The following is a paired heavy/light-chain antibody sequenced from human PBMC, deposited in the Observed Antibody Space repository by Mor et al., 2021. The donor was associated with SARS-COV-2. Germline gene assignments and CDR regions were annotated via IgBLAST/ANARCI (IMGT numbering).Light chain of an antibody. J-gene: IGLJ3*02. V-gene: IGLV2-11*01. CDR2: NVN. CDR1: RSDVGDYNY. Sequence: QSALTQPRSVSGTPGQSVTISCTGSRSDVGDYNYVSWYQRHPGNAPRLIIYNVNKRPSGVPDRFSGSKFGYTASLTISGLQAEDEAEYFCCSHAEVRGGVFGGGTKVTVL. CDR3: CSHAEVRGGV.
Heavy chain of an antibody. V-gene: IGHV4-59*01. CDR1: GGSISGYY. D-gene: IGHD5-12*01. CDR3: ARDVGDQSVDDYIRGRGPYYYFDS. J-gene: IGHJ4*02. CDR2: VYYTGST. Sequence: QVQLQESGPGRVKPSETLSLTCTVSGGSISGYYWSWIRQSPGEGLEWIGYVYYTGSTKYNPAFNDRVTISEDTSKNQFSLKLRSVTAADTAVYYCARDVGDQSVDDYIRGRGPYYYFDSWGQGTLVTVSS.